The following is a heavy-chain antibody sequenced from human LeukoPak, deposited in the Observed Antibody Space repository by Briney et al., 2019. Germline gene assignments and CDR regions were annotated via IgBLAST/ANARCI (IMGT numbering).Heavy chain of an antibody. CDR2: IRSKGYGETT. V-gene: IGHV3-49*04. CDR1: GFRFGDYD. Sequence: PGGSLRLSCTASGFRFGDYDMSWVRQAPGKGLEWVGFIRSKGYGETTDYAASVKGRFIISRDDSKSIAYLQMNSLMTEDTAVYFCTRDGGRLTITGMIYYIDVWGKGTIVTVSS. CDR3: TRDGGRLTITGMIYYIDV. J-gene: IGHJ6*03. D-gene: IGHD5-24*01.